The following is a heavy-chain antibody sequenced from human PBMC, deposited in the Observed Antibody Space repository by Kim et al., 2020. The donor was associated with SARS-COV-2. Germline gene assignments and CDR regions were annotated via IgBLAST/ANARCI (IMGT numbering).Heavy chain of an antibody. J-gene: IGHJ4*02. CDR2: IHSGGAT. Sequence: GGSLRLSCAASGFTVSNNFMSWVRQAPGKGLEWVSVIHSGGATFYADSVKGRFTISRDNSKNTLYLQMNSLRAEDTAVYYCAKEEAFCRGTTCYASLRTYWGQGTLVTVS. V-gene: IGHV3-66*01. CDR3: AKEEAFCRGTTCYASLRTY. D-gene: IGHD2-2*01. CDR1: GFTVSNNF.